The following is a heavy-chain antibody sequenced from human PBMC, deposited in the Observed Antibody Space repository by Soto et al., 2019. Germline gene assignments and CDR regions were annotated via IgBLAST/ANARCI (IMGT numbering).Heavy chain of an antibody. J-gene: IGHJ6*02. V-gene: IGHV3-30-3*01. CDR2: ISYDGSNK. CDR3: ARGVLVPAAIVYYYGMDV. D-gene: IGHD2-2*02. CDR1: GFTFSSYA. Sequence: QVQLVESGGGVVQPGRSLRLSCAASGFTFSSYAMHWVRQAPGKGLEWVAVISYDGSNKYCADSVKGRFTISRDNSKNTLSLQMNSLRAEDTAVYYCARGVLVPAAIVYYYGMDVWGQGTTVTVSS.